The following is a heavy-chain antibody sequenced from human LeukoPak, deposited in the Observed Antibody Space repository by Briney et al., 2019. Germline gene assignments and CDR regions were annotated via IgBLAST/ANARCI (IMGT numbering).Heavy chain of an antibody. J-gene: IGHJ5*02. Sequence: GGSLRLSCAASGFTFSSYAMSWVRQAPGKGLEWVSAISGSGGSTYYADSVKGRFTISRDNAKNSLYLQMNSLRAEDTAVYYCARDCADIVVVVAATPRPGWFDPWGQGTLVTVSS. CDR3: ARDCADIVVVVAATPRPGWFDP. D-gene: IGHD2-15*01. V-gene: IGHV3-23*01. CDR1: GFTFSSYA. CDR2: ISGSGGST.